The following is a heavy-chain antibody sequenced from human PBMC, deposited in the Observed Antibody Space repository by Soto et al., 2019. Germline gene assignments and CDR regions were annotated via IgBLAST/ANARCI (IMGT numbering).Heavy chain of an antibody. CDR3: ARAGDSSGYYQYANYFDY. V-gene: IGHV1-46*01. J-gene: IGHJ4*02. Sequence: QVQLVQSGAEVKKPGASVKVSCKASGYTFTSYYMHWVRQAPGQGLEWMGIINPSGGSTSYAQKFQGRVTMNRDTATSTVYMELSSLRSEGTAVDYCARAGDSSGYYQYANYFDYWGQGTLVTVSS. D-gene: IGHD3-22*01. CDR2: INPSGGST. CDR1: GYTFTSYY.